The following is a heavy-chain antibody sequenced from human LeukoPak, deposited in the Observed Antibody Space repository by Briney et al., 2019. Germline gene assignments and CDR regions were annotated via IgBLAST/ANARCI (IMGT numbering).Heavy chain of an antibody. Sequence: ASVKVSCKTSGYTFTSHYMHWVRQAPGQGLEWMGWVNPTSGGTNYAQKFQGRVTMTRDTSISTAYMELSRLRSDDTAVYYCARVYYYYDSSGILTLYFDYWGQGTLVTVSS. CDR1: GYTFTSHY. V-gene: IGHV1-2*02. CDR3: ARVYYYYDSSGILTLYFDY. J-gene: IGHJ4*02. CDR2: VNPTSGGT. D-gene: IGHD3-22*01.